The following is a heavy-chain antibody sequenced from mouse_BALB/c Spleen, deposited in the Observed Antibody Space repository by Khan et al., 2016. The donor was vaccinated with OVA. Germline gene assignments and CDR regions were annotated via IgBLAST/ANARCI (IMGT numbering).Heavy chain of an antibody. V-gene: IGHV4-1*02. CDR2: INPDSSTI. CDR3: ARGLRRYYYAMDY. CDR1: GFDFSRYW. D-gene: IGHD2-2*01. Sequence: EVQLQESGGGLVQPGGSLKLSCAASGFDFSRYWMSWVRQAPWKGLEWIGEINPDSSTINYTPSLKDKFIISRDNAKNTLYLQMSKVRSEDTALYYCARGLRRYYYAMDYWGQGTSVTVSS. J-gene: IGHJ4*01.